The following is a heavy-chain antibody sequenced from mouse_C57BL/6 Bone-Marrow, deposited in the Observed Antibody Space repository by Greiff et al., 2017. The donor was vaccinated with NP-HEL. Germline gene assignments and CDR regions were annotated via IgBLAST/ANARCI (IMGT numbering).Heavy chain of an antibody. Sequence: QVQLQQSGAELARPGASVKLSCKASGYTFTSYGISWVKQRTGQGLEWIGEIYPRSGNTYYNEKFKGKATLTADKSSSTAYMELRSLTSEDSAVYFCARYWLLRPAWFAYWGQGTLVTVSA. CDR2: IYPRSGNT. CDR1: GYTFTSYG. V-gene: IGHV1-81*01. CDR3: ARYWLLRPAWFAY. J-gene: IGHJ3*01. D-gene: IGHD2-3*01.